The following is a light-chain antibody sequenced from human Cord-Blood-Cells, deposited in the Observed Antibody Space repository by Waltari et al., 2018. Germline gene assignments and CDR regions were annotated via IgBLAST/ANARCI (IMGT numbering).Light chain of an antibody. CDR1: QSVSSSY. J-gene: IGKJ1*01. CDR2: GAS. CDR3: QQYGSSPWT. V-gene: IGKV3-20*01. Sequence: EIVXTQSXXTLSXXPGERATLSCRASQSVSSSYLAWYQQKPGQAPRLLIYGASSRATGIPDRLSGGGSATDFTLTISRLEPEDFAVYYCQQYGSSPWTFGXGTKVEIK.